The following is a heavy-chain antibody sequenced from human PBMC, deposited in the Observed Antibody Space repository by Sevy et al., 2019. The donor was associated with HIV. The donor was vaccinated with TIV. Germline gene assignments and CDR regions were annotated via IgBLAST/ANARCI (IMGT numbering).Heavy chain of an antibody. Sequence: GGSLRLSCSGSGFSFSNSAMNWVRQTPEKGLKYVSAISSDGVSTYYTDSVRGRFTISRDNSKNTLYLQMSSLRVEDTAVYYCVKDPDYNFWRGDYGMDVWGQGTTVTVSS. CDR2: ISSDGVST. V-gene: IGHV3-64D*06. CDR3: VKDPDYNFWRGDYGMDV. D-gene: IGHD3-3*01. J-gene: IGHJ6*02. CDR1: GFSFSNSA.